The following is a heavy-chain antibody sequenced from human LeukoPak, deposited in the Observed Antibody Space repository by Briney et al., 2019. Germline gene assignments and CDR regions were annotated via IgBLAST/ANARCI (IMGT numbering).Heavy chain of an antibody. Sequence: PGGSLRLSCTASGFLFTHAWMSWVRQAPGKGLEWVGRIKSRSDGGTTDYAAPVKGRFTILRDDSRNTLYLQMNSLRTEDTALYYCTTLLVRGLVPCWGQGTQVTVSS. CDR1: GFLFTHAW. J-gene: IGHJ4*02. V-gene: IGHV3-15*01. CDR3: TTLLVRGLVPC. D-gene: IGHD3-10*01. CDR2: IKSRSDGGTT.